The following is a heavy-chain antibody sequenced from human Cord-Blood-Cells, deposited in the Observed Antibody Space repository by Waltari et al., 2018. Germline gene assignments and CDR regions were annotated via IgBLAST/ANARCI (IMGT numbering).Heavy chain of an antibody. CDR2: INPSGGST. CDR1: GYTFTSYY. CDR3: ARDRRIISGSYYYYYGMDV. D-gene: IGHD1-26*01. J-gene: IGHJ6*02. V-gene: IGHV1-46*03. Sequence: QVQLVQSGAEVKKPGASVKVSCKASGYTFTSYYMHWVRQAAGQVLEWMGIINPSGGSTSYAQKLQDRVTMTRDTSTSTVYMELSSLRSEDTAVYYCARDRRIISGSYYYYYGMDVWGPGTTVTVSS.